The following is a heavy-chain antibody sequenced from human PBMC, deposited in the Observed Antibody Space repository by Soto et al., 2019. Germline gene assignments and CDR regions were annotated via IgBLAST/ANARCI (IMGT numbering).Heavy chain of an antibody. CDR3: ARGPYGDYYYYYYMDV. CDR2: IYYSGST. CDR1: GGSISSGGYY. Sequence: PSETLSLTCTVSGGSISSGGYYWSWIRQHPGKGLEWIGYIYYSGSTYYNPSLKSRVTISVDTSKNQFSLKLSSVTAADTAVYYCARGPYGDYYYYYYMDVWGKGTTVTVSS. V-gene: IGHV4-31*03. J-gene: IGHJ6*03. D-gene: IGHD4-17*01.